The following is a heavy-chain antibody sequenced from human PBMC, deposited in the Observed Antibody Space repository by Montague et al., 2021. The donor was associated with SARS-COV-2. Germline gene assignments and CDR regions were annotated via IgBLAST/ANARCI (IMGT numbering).Heavy chain of an antibody. CDR1: GFSLSTSGMC. V-gene: IGHV2-70*01. J-gene: IGHJ6*02. Sequence: PALVKPTQTLTLTCTFSGFSLSTSGMCVSWIRQPPGKALEWLALIDWDDDKYYSTSLKTRLTISKDTSKHQVVLTMTNMDPVDTATYYCARIPSLRYFDWSSISGKHPDYYYYYGMDVWGQGTTVTVSS. CDR3: ARIPSLRYFDWSSISGKHPDYYYYYGMDV. CDR2: IDWDDDK. D-gene: IGHD3-9*01.